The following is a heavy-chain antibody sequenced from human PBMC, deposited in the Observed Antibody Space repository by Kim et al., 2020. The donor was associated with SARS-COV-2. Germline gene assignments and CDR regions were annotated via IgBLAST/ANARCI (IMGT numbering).Heavy chain of an antibody. CDR1: GFTFGDYA. V-gene: IGHV3-9*01. Sequence: GGSLRLSCAASGFTFGDYAMHWVRQAPGKGLEWVSGISWNSGSIGYADSVKGRFTISRDNAKKSLYLQMNSLRAEDTALYYCAKEVSSWEFDYWGQGTLVTVSS. CDR3: AKEVSSWEFDY. D-gene: IGHD6-13*01. J-gene: IGHJ4*02. CDR2: ISWNSGSI.